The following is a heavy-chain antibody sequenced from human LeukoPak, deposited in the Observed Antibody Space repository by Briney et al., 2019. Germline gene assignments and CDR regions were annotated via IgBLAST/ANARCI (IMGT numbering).Heavy chain of an antibody. CDR1: GFTFTDYY. J-gene: IGHJ4*02. D-gene: IGHD1-14*01. V-gene: IGHV3-11*04. Sequence: GGSLRLSCSAFGFTFTDYYITWIRQAPGKGPEWISYISTSGSTTWYASSVKGRFTISRDNAKDSVDLQLGSLRVEDTAVYYCARDFSGTTGPFDSWGRGTLVTVSS. CDR3: ARDFSGTTGPFDS. CDR2: ISTSGSTT.